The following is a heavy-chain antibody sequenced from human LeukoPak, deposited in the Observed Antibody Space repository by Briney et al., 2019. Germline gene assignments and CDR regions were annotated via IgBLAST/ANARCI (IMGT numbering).Heavy chain of an antibody. CDR2: ISSSGSTK. CDR1: GFTFSSYE. CDR3: ARDERIAVAGTGY. D-gene: IGHD6-19*01. V-gene: IGHV3-48*03. Sequence: PPGGSLRLSCAASGFTFSSYEMNWVRQAPGKGLEWASYISSSGSTKYYADSVKGRFTISRDNSKNSLYLQMNSLRAEDTAVYYCARDERIAVAGTGYWGQGTLVTVSS. J-gene: IGHJ4*02.